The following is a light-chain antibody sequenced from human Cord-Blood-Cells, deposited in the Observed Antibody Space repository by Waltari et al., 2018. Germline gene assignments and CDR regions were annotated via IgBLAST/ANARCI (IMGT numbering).Light chain of an antibody. Sequence: SYELTQPPSVSVSPGQTARLPCSGDALPKQYAYWYQQKPGQAPVLVIYKDSERPSGIPERFSGSSSGTTVTLTISGVQAEDEADYYCQSADSSGTYYVFGTGTKVTVL. CDR2: KDS. J-gene: IGLJ1*01. CDR3: QSADSSGTYYV. CDR1: ALPKQY. V-gene: IGLV3-25*02.